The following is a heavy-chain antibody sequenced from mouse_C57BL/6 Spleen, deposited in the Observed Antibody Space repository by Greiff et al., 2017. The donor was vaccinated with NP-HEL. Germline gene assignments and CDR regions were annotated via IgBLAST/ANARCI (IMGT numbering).Heavy chain of an antibody. CDR2: INPNNGGT. Sequence: EVKLQQSGPELVKPGASVKISCKASGYTFTDYYMNWVKQSHGKSLEWIGDINPNNGGTSYNQKFKGKATLTVDKSSSTAYMELRSLTSEDSAVYYCARGLYFRYFDYWGQGTTLTVSA. V-gene: IGHV1-26*01. J-gene: IGHJ2*01. CDR3: ARGLYFRYFDY. CDR1: GYTFTDYY. D-gene: IGHD2-14*01.